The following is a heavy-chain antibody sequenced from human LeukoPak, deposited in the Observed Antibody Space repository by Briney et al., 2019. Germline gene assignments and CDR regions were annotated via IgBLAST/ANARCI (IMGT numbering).Heavy chain of an antibody. D-gene: IGHD2-15*01. CDR3: ARASYCSGGSCLGNWFDP. Sequence: SETLSLTCAVYGGSFSGYYWSWIRQPPGKGLEWIGEINHSGSTNYNPSLKSRVTISVDTSKNQFSLKLSSVTAADTAVYYCARASYCSGGSCLGNWFDPWGQGTLVTVSS. J-gene: IGHJ5*02. V-gene: IGHV4-34*09. CDR2: INHSGST. CDR1: GGSFSGYY.